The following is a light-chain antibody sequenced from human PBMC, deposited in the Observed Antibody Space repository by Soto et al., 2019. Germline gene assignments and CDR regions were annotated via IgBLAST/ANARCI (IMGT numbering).Light chain of an antibody. Sequence: EIVMTQSPPTLSVSPGERATLSCRASQSVGSKLAWYQQRPGQAPRLLIYDASNRATGIPARFSGSGSATEFSLTISSLQSEDFAVYYCQQYNNWPGTFGQGTKVDIK. CDR1: QSVGSK. CDR3: QQYNNWPGT. V-gene: IGKV3D-15*01. J-gene: IGKJ1*01. CDR2: DAS.